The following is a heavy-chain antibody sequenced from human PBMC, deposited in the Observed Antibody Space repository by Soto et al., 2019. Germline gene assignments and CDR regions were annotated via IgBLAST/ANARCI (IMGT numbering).Heavy chain of an antibody. CDR1: GFNFIDYY. Sequence: GGSLRLSCVASGFNFIDYYMNWIRQTPGGGLEWISYTSSSGSYRNYADSVKGRFTISRDNSKNSVYLQMDSLRADDTALYYCARGDGNGLIDYWGQGALVTVSS. CDR3: ARGDGNGLIDY. CDR2: TSSSGSYR. J-gene: IGHJ4*02. V-gene: IGHV3-11*06. D-gene: IGHD6-19*01.